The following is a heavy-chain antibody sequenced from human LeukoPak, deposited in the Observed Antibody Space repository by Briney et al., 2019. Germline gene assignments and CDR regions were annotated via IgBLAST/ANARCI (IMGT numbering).Heavy chain of an antibody. CDR3: ARDGGTTSNPSHDTFAI. J-gene: IGHJ3*02. V-gene: IGHV4-30-2*01. CDR2: ISHSESA. Sequence: TSETLSLTCTVSGGSISSGANYWSWIRQPPGRGLEWIGYISHSESAYYSPSLESRITISVDGSKNQFSLKLKSVTAADTAIYYCARDGGTTSNPSHDTFAIWGQGTMVAVSS. CDR1: GGSISSGANY. D-gene: IGHD4-11*01.